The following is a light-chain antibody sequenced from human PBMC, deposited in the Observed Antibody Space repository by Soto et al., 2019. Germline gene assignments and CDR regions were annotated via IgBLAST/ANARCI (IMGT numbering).Light chain of an antibody. V-gene: IGKV1-39*01. CDR2: AAS. CDR1: QSIITY. CDR3: QQSYNTPLT. J-gene: IGKJ4*02. Sequence: DIQTTQSPCSLPASVGDRVCITCRASQSIITYLNWYQQKPGKAPNLLIYAASSLQSGVPSRFSGSGSGTDFTLTISSLQPEDFATYYCQQSYNTPLTFGRGTKVDIK.